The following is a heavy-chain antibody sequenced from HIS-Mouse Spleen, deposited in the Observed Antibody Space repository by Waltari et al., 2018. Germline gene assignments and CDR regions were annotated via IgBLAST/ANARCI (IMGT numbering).Heavy chain of an antibody. V-gene: IGHV3-30*18. CDR1: GFTFSSYG. D-gene: IGHD6-19*01. CDR2: ISYDGSNK. Sequence: QVQLVESGGGVVQPGRSLRRSCAASGFTFSSYGMHWVRQAPGKGLEWVAVISYDGSNKYYADSVKGRFSISRDNSKNTLYLQMNSLRAEDTAVYYCAKASSGWLDYWGQGTLVTVSS. CDR3: AKASSGWLDY. J-gene: IGHJ4*02.